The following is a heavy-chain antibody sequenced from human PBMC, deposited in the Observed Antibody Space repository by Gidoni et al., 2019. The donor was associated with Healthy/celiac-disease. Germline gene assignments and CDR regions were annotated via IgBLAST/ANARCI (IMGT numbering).Heavy chain of an antibody. Sequence: EVQLVESGGGLVQPGGSLRLSCAASGFTLSSYSMNWVRQAPGKGLEWVSYISSSSSTIYYADSVKGRFPISRDNAKNSLYLQMNSLRDEDTAVYYCARDRDWVRYYYYGMDVWGQGTTVTVSS. CDR1: GFTLSSYS. CDR2: ISSSSSTI. J-gene: IGHJ6*02. CDR3: ARDRDWVRYYYYGMDV. V-gene: IGHV3-48*02. D-gene: IGHD2-21*01.